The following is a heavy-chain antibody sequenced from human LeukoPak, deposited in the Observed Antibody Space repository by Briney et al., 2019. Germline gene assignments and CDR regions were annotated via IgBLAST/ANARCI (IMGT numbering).Heavy chain of an antibody. J-gene: IGHJ4*02. CDR3: ASWGRVVVAAIGRDY. CDR1: GFTFSSYA. D-gene: IGHD2-15*01. Sequence: PGGSLRLSCAASGFTFSSYAMSWVRQAPGKGLEWVSAISGSGGSTYYADSVKGRFTISRDNSKNTLYLQMNSLRAEDTAVYYCASWGRVVVAAIGRDYWGQGTLVTVSS. CDR2: ISGSGGST. V-gene: IGHV3-23*01.